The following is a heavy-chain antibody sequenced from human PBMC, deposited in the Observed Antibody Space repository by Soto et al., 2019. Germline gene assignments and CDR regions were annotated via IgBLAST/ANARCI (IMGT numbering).Heavy chain of an antibody. CDR3: AKQTQKRGELGLVGAFDI. Sequence: QVQLVESGGGVVQPGRSLRLSCAASGFTFSSYGMHWVRQAPGKGLEWVAVISYDGSNKYYADSVKGRFTISRDNSKNTLYLQMNSLRAEDTAVYYCAKQTQKRGELGLVGAFDIWGQGTMVTVSS. D-gene: IGHD7-27*01. CDR1: GFTFSSYG. CDR2: ISYDGSNK. J-gene: IGHJ3*02. V-gene: IGHV3-30*18.